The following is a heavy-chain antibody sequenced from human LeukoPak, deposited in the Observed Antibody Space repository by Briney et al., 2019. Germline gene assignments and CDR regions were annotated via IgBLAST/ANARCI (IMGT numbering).Heavy chain of an antibody. V-gene: IGHV3-30*02. CDR3: SKKEPVNGDIFDY. J-gene: IGHJ4*02. CDR1: GLPFSKYG. CDR2: MQFDGGNK. Sequence: PGGSLRLSCAASGLPFSKYGMHWVRQAPGKGLEWVACMQFDGGNKRYADSVKGRITISRDNSKNTLFLQINMLNAEASALYYRSKKEPVNGDIFDYWGQGALLTVSS. D-gene: IGHD2-21*02.